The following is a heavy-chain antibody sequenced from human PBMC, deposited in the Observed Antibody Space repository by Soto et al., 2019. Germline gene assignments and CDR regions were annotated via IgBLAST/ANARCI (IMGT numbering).Heavy chain of an antibody. CDR3: AREWGTYYYGSSGYLDAFDI. J-gene: IGHJ3*02. V-gene: IGHV4-59*06. CDR2: IFYSGST. D-gene: IGHD3-22*01. Sequence: SETLSLTCSVPCGSISSGHWSWILPPPGKGPEWIGYIFYSGSTYYNPSLKSRVTISVDTSKNQFSLKLSCVAAADTAVYYCAREWGTYYYGSSGYLDAFDIWGQGTMVTVSS. CDR1: CGSISSGH.